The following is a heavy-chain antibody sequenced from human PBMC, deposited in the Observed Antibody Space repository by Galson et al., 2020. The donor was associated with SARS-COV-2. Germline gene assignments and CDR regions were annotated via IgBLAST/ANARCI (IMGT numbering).Heavy chain of an antibody. V-gene: IGHV3-48*01. CDR3: ARDGYSGSPPTYYYYYGMDV. D-gene: IGHD1-26*01. CDR2: ISSSSSTI. J-gene: IGHJ6*02. Sequence: GGSLRLSCAASGFTFSSYSMNWVRQAPGKGLEWVSYISSSSSTIYYADSVKGRFTISRDNAKNSLYLQMNSLRAEDTAVYYCARDGYSGSPPTYYYYYGMDVWGQGTTVTVSS. CDR1: GFTFSSYS.